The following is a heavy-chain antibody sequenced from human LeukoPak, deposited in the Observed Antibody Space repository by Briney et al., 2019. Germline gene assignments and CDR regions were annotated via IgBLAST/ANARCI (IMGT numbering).Heavy chain of an antibody. CDR1: GFTFSSYS. D-gene: IGHD5-18*01. CDR2: ISSSSSYI. J-gene: IGHJ4*02. Sequence: SGGSLRLSCAASGFTFSSYSMNWVRQAPGKGLEWVSSISSSSSYIYYADSVKGRFTISRDNAKNSLYLQMNSLRAEDTAVYYCARGGARGYSYGSYYFDYWGQGTLVTVSS. CDR3: ARGGARGYSYGSYYFDY. V-gene: IGHV3-21*01.